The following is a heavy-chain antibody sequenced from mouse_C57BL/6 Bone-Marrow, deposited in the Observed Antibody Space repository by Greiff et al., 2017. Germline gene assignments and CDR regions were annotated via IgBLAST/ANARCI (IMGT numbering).Heavy chain of an antibody. J-gene: IGHJ4*01. CDR3: ARPATVPHAMDY. V-gene: IGHV1-81*01. Sequence: LVESGAELARPGASVKLSCKASGYTFTSYGISWVKQRTGQGLEWIGEIYPRSGNTYYNEKFKGKATLTADKSSSTAYMELRSLTSEDSAVYFCARPATVPHAMDYWGQGTSVTVSS. CDR1: GYTFTSYG. D-gene: IGHD1-1*01. CDR2: IYPRSGNT.